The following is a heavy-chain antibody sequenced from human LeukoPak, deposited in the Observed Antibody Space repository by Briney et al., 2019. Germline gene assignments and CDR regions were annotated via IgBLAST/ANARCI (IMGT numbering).Heavy chain of an antibody. CDR1: GYTFTSYG. V-gene: IGHV1-18*01. CDR2: ISAYNGNT. Sequence: PGASVKVSCKASGYTFTSYGISWVRQAPGQGLEWMGWISAYNGNTNYAQKLQGRVTMTTDTSTSTAYMELRSLRSDDTVVYYCARDGPAYGSGSGWFDPWGQGTLVTVSS. CDR3: ARDGPAYGSGSGWFDP. D-gene: IGHD3-10*01. J-gene: IGHJ5*02.